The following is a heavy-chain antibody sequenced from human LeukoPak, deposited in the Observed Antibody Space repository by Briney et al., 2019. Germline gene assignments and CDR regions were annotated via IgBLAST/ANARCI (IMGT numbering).Heavy chain of an antibody. CDR3: ARDSAPVRASWYFDL. D-gene: IGHD1-26*01. CDR1: GDSFRNHY. V-gene: IGHV4-59*11. CDR2: VHSSGST. J-gene: IGHJ2*01. Sequence: SETPSLTCTVSGDSFRNHYWTWIRQPPGKTLEWIGYVHSSGSTKYNPSLRSRVTISLDTSKNQFSLKLSSVTAADTAVYYCARDSAPVRASWYFDLWGRGTLVTVSS.